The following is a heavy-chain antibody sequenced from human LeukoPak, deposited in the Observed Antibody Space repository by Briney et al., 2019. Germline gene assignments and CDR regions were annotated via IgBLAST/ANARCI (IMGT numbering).Heavy chain of an antibody. V-gene: IGHV3-30*02. J-gene: IGHJ4*02. D-gene: IGHD2-21*02. CDR3: VPGDEIKY. CDR1: GFTFSTYG. Sequence: GGSLRLFCAASGFTFSTYGMHWVRQAPGKGLEWVAFIQHNGTNKYYEDSVKGRFTVSRDNSKNTLYLQMNSLRAEDTALYYCVPGDEIKYWGQGTLVTVSS. CDR2: IQHNGTNK.